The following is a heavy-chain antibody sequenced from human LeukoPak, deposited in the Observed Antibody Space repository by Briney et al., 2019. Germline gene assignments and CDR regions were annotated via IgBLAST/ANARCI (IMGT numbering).Heavy chain of an antibody. CDR3: ARVVMTTATT. CDR2: ILYDGTNK. D-gene: IGHD4-17*01. CDR1: GFTFSSFG. Sequence: PGGSLRLSCAASGFTFSSFGMHWVRQAPGQGLEWVAFILYDGTNKYYADSVKGRFTISRDNSKNTLSLQMNSLRAEDTAVYYCARVVMTTATTWGQGTLVTVSS. J-gene: IGHJ5*02. V-gene: IGHV3-30*02.